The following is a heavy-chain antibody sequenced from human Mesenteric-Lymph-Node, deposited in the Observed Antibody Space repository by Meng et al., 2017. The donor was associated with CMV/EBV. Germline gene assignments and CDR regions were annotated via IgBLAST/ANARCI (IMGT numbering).Heavy chain of an antibody. Sequence: SVKVSCKASGGTFSSYTISWVRQAPGQGLEWMGRIIPILGIANYAQKFQGRVTITADKSTSTAYMELSSLRSDDTAVYYCARDSYENWFDPWGQGTLVTVSS. CDR1: GGTFSSYT. J-gene: IGHJ5*02. V-gene: IGHV1-69*04. CDR3: ARDSYENWFDP. CDR2: IIPILGIA. D-gene: IGHD2-8*01.